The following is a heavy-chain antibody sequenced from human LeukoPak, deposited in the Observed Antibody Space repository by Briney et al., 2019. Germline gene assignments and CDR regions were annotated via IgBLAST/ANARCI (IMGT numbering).Heavy chain of an antibody. V-gene: IGHV3-30*03. CDR3: ARGFWPSAAAVSNPTGYFDY. CDR1: GFTFSSYG. D-gene: IGHD6-13*01. Sequence: GGSLRLSCAASGFTFSSYGMHWVRQAPGKGLEWVAVISYDGSDKYYADSVKGRFTISRDNSKNTLYLQMISLRAEDTAVYYCARGFWPSAAAVSNPTGYFDYWGQGTLVTVSS. J-gene: IGHJ4*02. CDR2: ISYDGSDK.